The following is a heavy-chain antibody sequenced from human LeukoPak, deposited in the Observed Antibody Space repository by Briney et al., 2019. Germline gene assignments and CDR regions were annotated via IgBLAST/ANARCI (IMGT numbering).Heavy chain of an antibody. V-gene: IGHV3-23*01. CDR3: GRDAVGYGGAFDI. CDR1: GFTFSSYA. D-gene: IGHD5-18*01. CDR2: ISGSGVYT. Sequence: PGRSLRLSCAASGFTFSSYAMSWVRQAPGKGLEWVSAISGSGVYTHYADSVKGRSTISRDNSKNTLYLQVNSLRPEDTAVYYCGRDAVGYGGAFDIWGQGTMVTVSS. J-gene: IGHJ3*02.